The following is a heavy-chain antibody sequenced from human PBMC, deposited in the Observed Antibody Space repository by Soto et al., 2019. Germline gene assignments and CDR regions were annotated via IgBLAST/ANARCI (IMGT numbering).Heavy chain of an antibody. CDR1: GGTFSSYT. J-gene: IGHJ4*02. V-gene: IGHV1-69*02. D-gene: IGHD6-25*01. CDR3: ARAGGKMATAASDY. CDR2: IIPILGIA. Sequence: QVQLVQSGAEVKKPGSSVKVSCKASGGTFSSYTISWVRQAPGQGLEWMGRIIPILGIANYAQKFQGRVTITADKSTSTAYMELSSLRSEDTAVYYWARAGGKMATAASDYWGQGTLVTVSS.